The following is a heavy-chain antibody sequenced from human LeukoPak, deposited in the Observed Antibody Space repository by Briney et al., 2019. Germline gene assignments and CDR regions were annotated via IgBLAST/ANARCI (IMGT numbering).Heavy chain of an antibody. D-gene: IGHD3-22*01. CDR1: GFTFSSYA. V-gene: IGHV3-23*01. CDR2: ISGSGGST. CDR3: AKDKTGGVYYYDSSGITGFDY. Sequence: PGGSLRLSCAASGFTFSSYAMSWVRQAPGKGLEWVSAISGSGGSTYYADSVKGRFTISRDNSKNTLYLQMNSLRAEDTAVYCCAKDKTGGVYYYDSSGITGFDYWGQGTLVTVSS. J-gene: IGHJ4*02.